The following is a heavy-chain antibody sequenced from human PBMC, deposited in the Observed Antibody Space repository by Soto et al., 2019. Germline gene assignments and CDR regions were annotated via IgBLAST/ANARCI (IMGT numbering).Heavy chain of an antibody. D-gene: IGHD6-13*01. CDR1: GYTFTGYY. CDR2: INPNSGGT. CDR3: ARDGAEQQITKINYYYYGMDV. J-gene: IGHJ6*02. Sequence: ASVKVSCKASGYTFTGYYMHWVRQAPGQGLEWMGWINPNSGGTNYAQKFQGWVTMTRDTSISTAYMELSRLRSDDTAVYYCARDGAEQQITKINYYYYGMDVWGQGTTVTVSS. V-gene: IGHV1-2*04.